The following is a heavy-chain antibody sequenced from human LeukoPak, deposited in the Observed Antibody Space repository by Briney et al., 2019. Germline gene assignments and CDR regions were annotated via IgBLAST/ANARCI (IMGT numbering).Heavy chain of an antibody. V-gene: IGHV3-11*01. CDR3: AKDMAPFYYGSGSSNWFDP. CDR2: ISSSGSTI. J-gene: IGHJ5*02. CDR1: GFTFSDYY. Sequence: GGSLRLSCAASGFTFSDYYMSWIRQAPGKGLEWVSYISSSGSTIYYADSVKGRFTISRDNAKNSLYLQMNSLRAEDTALYYCAKDMAPFYYGSGSSNWFDPWGQGTLVTVSS. D-gene: IGHD3-10*01.